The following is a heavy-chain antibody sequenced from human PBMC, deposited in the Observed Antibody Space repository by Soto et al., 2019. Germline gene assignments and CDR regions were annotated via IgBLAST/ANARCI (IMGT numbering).Heavy chain of an antibody. D-gene: IGHD1-26*01. J-gene: IGHJ6*02. CDR2: IYYSGST. CDR1: GGSISSSSYY. CDR3: ARLEGATGDYYYYYGMDV. Sequence: XETLSLTCAVSGGSISSSSYYWGWIRQPPGKGLEWIGSIYYSGSTYYNPSLKSRVTISVDTSKNQFSLKLSSVTAADTAVYYCARLEGATGDYYYYYGMDVWGQGTTVTVSS. V-gene: IGHV4-39*01.